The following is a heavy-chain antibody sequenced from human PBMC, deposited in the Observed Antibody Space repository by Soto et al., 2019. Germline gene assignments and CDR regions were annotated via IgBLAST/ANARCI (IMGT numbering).Heavy chain of an antibody. CDR1: GFTFSSYG. V-gene: IGHV3-30*18. D-gene: IGHD1-26*01. CDR2: ISYDGSNK. CDR3: AKDGGQEWDLLTGKFDY. J-gene: IGHJ4*02. Sequence: QVQLVESGGGVVQPGRSLRLSCAASGFTFSSYGMHWVRQAPGKGLECVAVISYDGSNKYYADSVKGRFTISRDNSKNTLYLQMNSLRAEDTAVYYCAKDGGQEWDLLTGKFDYWGQGTLVTVSS.